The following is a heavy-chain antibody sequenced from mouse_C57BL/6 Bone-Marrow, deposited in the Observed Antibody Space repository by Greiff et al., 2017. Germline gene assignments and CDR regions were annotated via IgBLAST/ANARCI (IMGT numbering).Heavy chain of an antibody. CDR2: IYPRSGNT. CDR3: AAYYYGSSSPVVW. J-gene: IGHJ2*01. Sequence: VQLQQSGAELARPGASVKLSCKASGYTFTSYGISWVKQRTGQGLEWIGEIYPRSGNTYYNEKFKGKATLTADKSSSTAYMELRSLTSEDSAVYFCAAYYYGSSSPVVWWGQGTTLTVSS. V-gene: IGHV1-81*01. CDR1: GYTFTSYG. D-gene: IGHD1-1*01.